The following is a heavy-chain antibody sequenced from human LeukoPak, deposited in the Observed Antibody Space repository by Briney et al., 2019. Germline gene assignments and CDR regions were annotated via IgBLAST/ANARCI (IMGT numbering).Heavy chain of an antibody. CDR1: GGSISSYY. D-gene: IGHD5-18*01. V-gene: IGHV4-4*07. Sequence: SETLSLTCTVSGGSISSYYWNWIRQSAGKGLEWIGRIYANGGTNYNPSLRSRGSMSVDTSTNQLSLKLTSVTAADTAIYYCARDFTRNSYAVAEFFHPWGQGTLVSVSS. CDR3: ARDFTRNSYAVAEFFHP. J-gene: IGHJ1*01. CDR2: IYANGGT.